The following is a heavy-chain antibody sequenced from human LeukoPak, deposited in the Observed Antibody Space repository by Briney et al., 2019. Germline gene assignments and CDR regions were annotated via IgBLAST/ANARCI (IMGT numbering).Heavy chain of an antibody. CDR1: GFTFSSYG. V-gene: IGHV3-30*18. Sequence: GGSLRLSCAASGFTFSSYGMHWVRQAPGKGLEWVAVISYDGSNKYYADSVKGRFTISRDNSKNTLYLQMNSLRAEDTAVYYCAKDRQIHFDYWGQGTLVTVSS. J-gene: IGHJ4*02. CDR3: AKDRQIHFDY. CDR2: ISYDGSNK. D-gene: IGHD6-6*01.